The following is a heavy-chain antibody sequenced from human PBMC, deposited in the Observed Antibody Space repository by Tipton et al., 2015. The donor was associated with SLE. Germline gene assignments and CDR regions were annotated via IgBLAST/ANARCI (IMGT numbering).Heavy chain of an antibody. V-gene: IGHV4-39*07. CDR2: VYYTGGV. CDR1: GGSLSSSSYY. J-gene: IGHJ4*02. Sequence: TLSLTCSVSGGSLSSSSYYWGWIRQLPGKGLEWIGNVYYTGGVYYNPSLMSRITISVDTSKNQYSLKLRSVTAADTAVYYCARDQVGVGDLDFWGQGSLVTVSS. D-gene: IGHD3-16*01. CDR3: ARDQVGVGDLDF.